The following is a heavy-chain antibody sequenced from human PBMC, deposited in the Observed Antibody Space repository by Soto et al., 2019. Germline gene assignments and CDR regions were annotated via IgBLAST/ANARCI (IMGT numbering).Heavy chain of an antibody. CDR1: GYTFTSYA. V-gene: IGHV1-3*01. Sequence: ASVKVSCKASGYTFTSYAMHWVRQAPGQRLEWMGWINAGNGNTKYSQKFQGRVTITRDTSASTAYMELSSLRSEDTAVYYCARASYPPFTTVTTPDYWGKGTLVTVSS. J-gene: IGHJ4*02. CDR2: INAGNGNT. D-gene: IGHD4-17*01. CDR3: ARASYPPFTTVTTPDY.